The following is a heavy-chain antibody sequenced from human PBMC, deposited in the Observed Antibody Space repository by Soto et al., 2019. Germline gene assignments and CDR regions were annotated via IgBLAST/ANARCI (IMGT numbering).Heavy chain of an antibody. J-gene: IGHJ3*02. Sequence: ASVKVSCKASGGTFSSYPISWVRQAPGQGLEWMGRIIPILGIANYAQKFQGRVTITADKSTSTAYMELSSLRSEDTAVYYCARDLQSADAFDIWGQGTMVTVSS. CDR2: IIPILGIA. D-gene: IGHD4-4*01. CDR1: GGTFSSYP. CDR3: ARDLQSADAFDI. V-gene: IGHV1-69*04.